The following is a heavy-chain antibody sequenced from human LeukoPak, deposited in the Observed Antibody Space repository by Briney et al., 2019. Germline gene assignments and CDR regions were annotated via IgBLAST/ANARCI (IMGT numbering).Heavy chain of an antibody. CDR2: ISSSGSTI. J-gene: IGHJ4*02. CDR1: GFTFSDYY. CDR3: AREYYYGSGSSRHFDY. D-gene: IGHD3-10*01. Sequence: PGGSLRLSCAASGFTFSDYYMSWIRQAPGKGLEWVSYISSSGSTIYYADSVKGRFAISRDNAKNSLYLQMNSLRAEDTAVYYCAREYYYGSGSSRHFDYWGQGTLVTVSS. V-gene: IGHV3-11*01.